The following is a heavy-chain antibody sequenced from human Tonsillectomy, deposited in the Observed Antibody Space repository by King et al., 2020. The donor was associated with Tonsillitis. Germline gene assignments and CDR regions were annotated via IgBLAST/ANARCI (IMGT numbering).Heavy chain of an antibody. CDR3: ARVKTRDGYNFDAFDM. CDR1: GGSISSYY. CDR2: IYYRGST. Sequence: QLQESGPGLVKPSETLSLTCTVSGGSISSYYWSWIRQPPGKGLEWIGYIYYRGSTNYNPSLKSRVTISEDTSKNQFSLKVSSVTAADTAVYYCARVKTRDGYNFDAFDMWGQGTMVTVSS. J-gene: IGHJ3*02. V-gene: IGHV4-59*01. D-gene: IGHD5-24*01.